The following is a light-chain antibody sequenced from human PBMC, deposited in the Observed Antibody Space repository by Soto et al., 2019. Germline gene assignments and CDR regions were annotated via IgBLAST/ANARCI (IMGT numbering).Light chain of an antibody. Sequence: DIQMTQPPSSLSASVGDRVTITCRASQDISSWLAWYQQKPAKAPKLLIYAASTLQSGVPSRLSGSGSGTDFTLTINSLQPEDIATYYCQQANNFPPIFGGGTKVEIK. V-gene: IGKV1D-12*01. CDR3: QQANNFPPI. CDR2: AAS. CDR1: QDISSW. J-gene: IGKJ4*01.